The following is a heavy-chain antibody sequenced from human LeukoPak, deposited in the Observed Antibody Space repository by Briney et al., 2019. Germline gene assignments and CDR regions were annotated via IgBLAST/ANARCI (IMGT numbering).Heavy chain of an antibody. D-gene: IGHD3-10*01. CDR2: IYYSGTT. CDR1: GGSISNYY. CDR3: ARGGTMVRGVIRYYFDY. Sequence: SETLSLTCTVSGGSISNYYWNWIRQPPGKGLELIGYIYYSGTTNYNPSLKSRVTISVDTSKNQFSLKLSSVTAADTAVYYCARGGTMVRGVIRYYFDYWGQGTLVTVSS. V-gene: IGHV4-59*01. J-gene: IGHJ4*02.